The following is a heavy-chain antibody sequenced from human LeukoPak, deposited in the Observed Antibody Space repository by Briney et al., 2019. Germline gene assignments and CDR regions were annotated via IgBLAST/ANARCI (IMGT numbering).Heavy chain of an antibody. D-gene: IGHD3-22*01. CDR2: IYHSGST. Sequence: SQTLSLTRAVSGGSISSGGYSWSWIRQPPGKGLEWIGYIYHSGSTYYNPSLKSRVTISVDRSKNQFSLKLSSVTAADTAVYYCARVAGYYPSYYFDYWGQGTLVTVSS. V-gene: IGHV4-30-2*01. CDR3: ARVAGYYPSYYFDY. CDR1: GGSISSGGYS. J-gene: IGHJ4*02.